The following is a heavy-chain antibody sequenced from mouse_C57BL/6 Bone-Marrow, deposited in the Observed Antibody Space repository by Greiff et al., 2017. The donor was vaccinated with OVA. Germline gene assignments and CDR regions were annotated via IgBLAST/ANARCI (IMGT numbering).Heavy chain of an antibody. CDR1: GFTFSSYA. D-gene: IGHD4-1*01. Sequence: EVQRVESGGGLVKPGGSLKLSCAASGFTFSSYAMSWVRQTPEQRLEWVATISDGGSYTYYPDNVKGRCTISRDNAKNNLYLQMSHLKSEATDMDDCAKLNWDWYFDVWGTGTTVTVSS. CDR2: ISDGGSYT. J-gene: IGHJ1*03. V-gene: IGHV5-4*01. CDR3: AKLNWDWYFDV.